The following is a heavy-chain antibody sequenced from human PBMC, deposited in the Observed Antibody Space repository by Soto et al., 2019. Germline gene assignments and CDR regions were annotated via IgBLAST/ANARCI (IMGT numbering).Heavy chain of an antibody. Sequence: QVQLVQSGAEVKKPGASVKVSCKASGYTFTSYAISWVRQAPGQGLEWMGWISAYNGNTNYAQKVQGRGTMTTDTSTSKAYMELRSLRSDDTAVYYCARENFHVSAFDYWGQGTLVTVSS. CDR2: ISAYNGNT. J-gene: IGHJ4*02. CDR1: GYTFTSYA. D-gene: IGHD6-25*01. CDR3: ARENFHVSAFDY. V-gene: IGHV1-18*01.